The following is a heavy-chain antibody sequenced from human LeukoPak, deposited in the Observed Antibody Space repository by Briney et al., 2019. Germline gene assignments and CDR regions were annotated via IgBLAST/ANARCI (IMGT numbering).Heavy chain of an antibody. J-gene: IGHJ4*02. CDR1: GDSISIYY. V-gene: IGHV4-59*01. Sequence: SETLSLTCTVSGDSISIYYWSWIRQPPGKGLEWIGYIYYSGSTSYNPSLKSRVTISVDTSKNQFSLKLSSVTAADTAVYYCARGSRYINGYPYFDYWGRGTLVTVSS. CDR3: ARGSRYINGYPYFDY. D-gene: IGHD5-18*01. CDR2: IYYSGST.